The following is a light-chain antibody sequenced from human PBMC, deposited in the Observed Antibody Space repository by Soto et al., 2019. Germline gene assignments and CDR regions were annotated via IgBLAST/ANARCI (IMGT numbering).Light chain of an antibody. V-gene: IGKV1D-12*01. CDR2: SAS. Sequence: DIQMTQSPSSVSASVGDRVTITCRASQAISTWLAWYQQNPGKAPKLLIYSASNLQSGVPSRFNGSGSGTDFTLTISSLQSEDFATYYCQQANSFPRTFGQGTKVEIK. CDR1: QAISTW. CDR3: QQANSFPRT. J-gene: IGKJ1*01.